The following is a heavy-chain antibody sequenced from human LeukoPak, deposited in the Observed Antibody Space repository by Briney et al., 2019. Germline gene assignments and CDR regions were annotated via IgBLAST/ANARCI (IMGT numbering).Heavy chain of an antibody. CDR1: RFTFSRYW. CDR3: ARVMTIGECFDY. Sequence: PGGSLRLSCAASRFTFSRYWMSWVRQAPGKGLEWVANIKQDGSEKYYVDSVKGRFTISRDNAKNSLFLQINSLRAEDTAVYYCARVMTIGECFDYWGQGTLVTVSS. V-gene: IGHV3-7*01. D-gene: IGHD3-10*01. CDR2: IKQDGSEK. J-gene: IGHJ4*02.